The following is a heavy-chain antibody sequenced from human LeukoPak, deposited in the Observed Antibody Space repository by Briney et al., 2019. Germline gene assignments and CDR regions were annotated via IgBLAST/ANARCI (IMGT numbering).Heavy chain of an antibody. J-gene: IGHJ6*03. CDR3: ARGRVSSSTWYSTYYYYFYMDV. Sequence: PSETLSLTCSVSDDSITMYYWTWIRQPPGKGLEWIGYVDHTGSTNFNPSLNGRVSISRDTTKNHFSLRLRSVTAADTAVYFCARGRVSSSTWYSTYYYYFYMDVWGKGTTVTVSS. V-gene: IGHV4-59*01. D-gene: IGHD1-1*01. CDR1: DDSITMYY. CDR2: VDHTGST.